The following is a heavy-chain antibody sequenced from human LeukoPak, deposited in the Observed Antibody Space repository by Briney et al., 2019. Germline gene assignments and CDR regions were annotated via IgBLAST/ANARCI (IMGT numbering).Heavy chain of an antibody. D-gene: IGHD5-12*01. V-gene: IGHV1-69-2*01. CDR3: APRGVATAY. CDR2: VDPEDGET. J-gene: IGHJ4*02. CDR1: GYTFTDYY. Sequence: ASVNVSCKASGYTFTDYYIHWVQQAPGKGLEWMGRVDPEDGETIYAEKFQGRLTITADTSTDTAYMDLSSLTSEDAAVYYCAPRGVATAYWGQGTLVTVSS.